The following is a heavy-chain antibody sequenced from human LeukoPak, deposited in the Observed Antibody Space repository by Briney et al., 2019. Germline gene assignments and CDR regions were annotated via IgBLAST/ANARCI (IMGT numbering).Heavy chain of an antibody. J-gene: IGHJ4*02. CDR3: ARAEMATNWEGYFDY. CDR2: ISSSSSYI. CDR1: GFTFSSYS. V-gene: IGHV3-21*01. Sequence: GGSLRLSCAASGFTFSSYSMNWVRQAPGKGLEWVSSISSSSSYIYYADSVKGRFTISRDNAKNSLYLQMNSLRAEDTAVYYCARAEMATNWEGYFDYWGQGTLVTVSS. D-gene: IGHD5-24*01.